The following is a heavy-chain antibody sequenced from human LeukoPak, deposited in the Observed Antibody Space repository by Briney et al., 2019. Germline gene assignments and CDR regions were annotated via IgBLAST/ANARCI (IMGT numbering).Heavy chain of an antibody. CDR3: TRDVMITIFGVVTRPSGMDV. D-gene: IGHD3-3*01. CDR2: IRNKANSYIT. V-gene: IGHV3-72*01. CDR1: GFTFSDHY. J-gene: IGHJ6*02. Sequence: GGSLRLSCAASGFTFSDHYMDWVRQAPGKGLEWVGRIRNKANSYITEYAASVKGRFTISRDDSKNSLYLQMNSLKTEDTALYYCTRDVMITIFGVVTRPSGMDVWGQGTTVTVSS.